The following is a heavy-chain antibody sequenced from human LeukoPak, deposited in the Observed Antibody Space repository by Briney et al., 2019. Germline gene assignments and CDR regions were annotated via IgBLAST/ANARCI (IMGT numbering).Heavy chain of an antibody. Sequence: ASVKVSCKASGYTFTSYYMHWVRQAPGQGLEWMGIINPSGGSTSYAQKFQGRVTMTRDTSTSTVYMELSRLRSDDTAVYYCARDISYSGYAMGGHDAFDIWGQGTMVTVSS. CDR3: ARDISYSGYAMGGHDAFDI. V-gene: IGHV1-46*01. CDR2: INPSGGST. CDR1: GYTFTSYY. J-gene: IGHJ3*02. D-gene: IGHD5-12*01.